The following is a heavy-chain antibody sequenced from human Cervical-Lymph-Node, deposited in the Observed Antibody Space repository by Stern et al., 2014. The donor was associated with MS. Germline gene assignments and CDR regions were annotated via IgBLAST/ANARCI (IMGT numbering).Heavy chain of an antibody. D-gene: IGHD3-10*01. CDR3: ARDPGGYYYGMDV. J-gene: IGHJ6*02. Sequence: VQLVESGAEVKKPGASVKVSCKTSGYTFSSYGITWVRQAPGQGLEWMGWISGYNGNPNFAQRLQDRVTMTTDTSTSTAYMELRSLRYDDTAIYYCARDPGGYYYGMDVWGQGTTVTVSS. V-gene: IGHV1-18*01. CDR1: GYTFSSYG. CDR2: ISGYNGNP.